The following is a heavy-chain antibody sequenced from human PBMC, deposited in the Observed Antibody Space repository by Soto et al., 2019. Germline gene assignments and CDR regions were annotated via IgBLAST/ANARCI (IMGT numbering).Heavy chain of an antibody. J-gene: IGHJ6*02. CDR2: IYPGDSDT. Sequence: GESLKISCKGSGYSFTIYWIGWVRQMPGKGLEWMGIIYPGDSDTRYSPSFQGQVTTSADKSISTAYLQWSSLKASDTAMYYCARHXHDFWSGYSPSEYGMDVWGQGTTVTVSS. CDR3: ARHXHDFWSGYSPSEYGMDV. V-gene: IGHV5-51*01. D-gene: IGHD3-3*01. CDR1: GYSFTIYW.